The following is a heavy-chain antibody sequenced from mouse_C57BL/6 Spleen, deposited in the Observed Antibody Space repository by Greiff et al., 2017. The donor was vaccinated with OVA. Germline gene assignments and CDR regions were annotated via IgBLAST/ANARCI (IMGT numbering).Heavy chain of an antibody. V-gene: IGHV1-82*01. J-gene: IGHJ1*03. CDR1: GYAFSSSW. CDR3: ERDYYGVQYFDV. Sequence: QVQLQQSGPELVKPGASVKISCKASGYAFSSSWMNWVKQRPGKGLEWIGRIYPGDGDTNYNGKFKGKATLTADKSSSTAYMQLSSLTSEDSAVYFCERDYYGVQYFDVWGTGTTVTVSS. CDR2: IYPGDGDT. D-gene: IGHD1-1*01.